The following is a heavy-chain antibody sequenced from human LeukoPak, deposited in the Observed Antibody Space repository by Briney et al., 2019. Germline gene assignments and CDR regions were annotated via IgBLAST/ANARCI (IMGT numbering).Heavy chain of an antibody. CDR1: GGSISSGSYY. CDR3: ATTTGAH. V-gene: IGHV4-61*02. D-gene: IGHD1-26*01. Sequence: SETLSLTCTVSGGSISSGSYYWSWIRQPAGKGLEWIGRIYTSGSTNYNPSLKSRVTMSVDTSKNQFSLKLSSVTAADTAVYYCATTTGAHWGQGTLVTVSS. CDR2: IYTSGST. J-gene: IGHJ4*02.